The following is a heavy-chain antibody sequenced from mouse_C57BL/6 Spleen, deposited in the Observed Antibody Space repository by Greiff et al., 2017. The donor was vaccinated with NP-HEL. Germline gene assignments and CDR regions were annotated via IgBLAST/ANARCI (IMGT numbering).Heavy chain of an antibody. V-gene: IGHV1-52*01. Sequence: QVQLKQPGAELVRPGSSVKLSCKASGYTFTSYWMHWVKQRPIQGLEWIGNIDPSDSETHYNQKFKDKATLTVDKSSSTAYMQLSSLTSEDSAVYYCARRGTTVFDYWGQGTTLTVSS. D-gene: IGHD1-1*01. CDR2: IDPSDSET. CDR1: GYTFTSYW. CDR3: ARRGTTVFDY. J-gene: IGHJ2*01.